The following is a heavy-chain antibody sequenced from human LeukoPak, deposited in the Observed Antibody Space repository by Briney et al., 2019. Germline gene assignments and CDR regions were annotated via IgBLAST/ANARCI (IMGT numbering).Heavy chain of an antibody. CDR3: ARGRPIVVEGYNWFDP. D-gene: IGHD3-22*01. V-gene: IGHV1-69*04. CDR2: IIPILGIA. CDR1: GSTFSSYA. Sequence: GSSVKVSCKASGSTFSSYAISWVRQAPGQGLEWMGRIIPILGIANYAQKFQGRVTITADKSTSTAYMKLSSLRSEDTAVYYCARGRPIVVEGYNWFDPWGQGTLVTVSS. J-gene: IGHJ5*02.